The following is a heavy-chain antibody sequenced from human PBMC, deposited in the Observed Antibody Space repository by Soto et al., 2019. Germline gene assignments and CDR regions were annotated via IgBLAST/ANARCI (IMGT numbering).Heavy chain of an antibody. Sequence: QVQLVESGGGVVQPGRSLRLSCAASGFTFRNYAMHWVRQAPGKGLECVAVISYDGSNKFYGVYVNGRFTISRDNSKNTLYMQRDGLRYAEKAVYYCARGDREDIAVWVGVRPGEYGVDVWGQGTTVTVSS. CDR1: GFTFRNYA. J-gene: IGHJ6*02. CDR3: ARGDREDIAVWVGVRPGEYGVDV. D-gene: IGHD2-15*01. CDR2: ISYDGSNK. V-gene: IGHV3-30-3*01.